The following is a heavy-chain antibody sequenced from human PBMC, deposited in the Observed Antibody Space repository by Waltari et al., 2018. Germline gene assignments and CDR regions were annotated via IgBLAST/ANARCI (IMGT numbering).Heavy chain of an antibody. CDR1: GGTFSSYT. V-gene: IGHV1-69*08. D-gene: IGHD1-26*01. CDR2: IIPILGIA. CDR3: ARDDRGGGSTVHFDY. J-gene: IGHJ4*02. Sequence: QVQLVQSGAEVKKPGSSVKVSCKASGGTFSSYTISWVRQAPGQGLEWMGRIIPILGIANYAQKSQGRVRITADKSASTADMELSSLRSEDTAVYYCARDDRGGGSTVHFDYWGQGTLVTVSS.